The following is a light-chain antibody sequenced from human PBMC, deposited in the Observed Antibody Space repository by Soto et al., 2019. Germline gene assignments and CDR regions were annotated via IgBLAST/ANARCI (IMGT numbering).Light chain of an antibody. CDR3: QSYDSSLSAFYV. CDR1: SSNIGAGYD. CDR2: GNS. J-gene: IGLJ1*01. Sequence: QSVLTQPPSVSGAPGQRVTISCTGRSSNIGAGYDVHWYQQLPGTAPKLLISGNSNRPSGVPDRFSGSKSGTSASLAITGLQAEDEADYYCQSYDSSLSAFYVFGNGTKLTVL. V-gene: IGLV1-40*01.